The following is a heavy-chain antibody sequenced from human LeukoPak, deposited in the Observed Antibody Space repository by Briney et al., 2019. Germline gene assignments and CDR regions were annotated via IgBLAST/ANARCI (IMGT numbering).Heavy chain of an antibody. CDR1: GFTFSTSV. CDR2: IGVSGDTT. CDR3: ARWERFDP. D-gene: IGHD1-26*01. V-gene: IGHV3-23*01. Sequence: HPAGSLRLSCAASGFTFSTSVMSWVRQAPGKGPEWVSSIGVSGDTTEYVDSEKGRFTISRDNFKNTLYLQMNSLRDEDTAVYYCARWERFDPWGQGTLVSVSS. J-gene: IGHJ5*02.